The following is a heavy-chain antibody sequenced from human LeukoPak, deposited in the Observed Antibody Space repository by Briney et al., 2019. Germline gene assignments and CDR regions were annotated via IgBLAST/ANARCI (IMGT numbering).Heavy chain of an antibody. CDR2: IIPIFGTA. Sequence: SAKVSCKASGGTFSSYAISWVRQAPGQGLEWMGGIIPIFGTANYAQKFQGRVTITTDESTSTAYMELSSLRSEDTAVYYCASAVGYSYGMVRFDPWGQGTLVTVSS. J-gene: IGHJ5*02. CDR1: GGTFSSYA. D-gene: IGHD5-18*01. V-gene: IGHV1-69*05. CDR3: ASAVGYSYGMVRFDP.